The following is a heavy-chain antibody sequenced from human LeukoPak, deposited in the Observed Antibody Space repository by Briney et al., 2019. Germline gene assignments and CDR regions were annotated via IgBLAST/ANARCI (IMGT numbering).Heavy chain of an antibody. Sequence: GGSLRLSCAASGFTVSSNYMSWVRRAPGKGLEWVSAISGSGGSTYYADSVKGRFTISRDNSKNTLYLQMNSLRAEDTAVYYCAKGYSGYDVNWGQGTLVTVSS. D-gene: IGHD5-12*01. CDR3: AKGYSGYDVN. J-gene: IGHJ4*02. V-gene: IGHV3-23*01. CDR2: ISGSGGST. CDR1: GFTVSSNY.